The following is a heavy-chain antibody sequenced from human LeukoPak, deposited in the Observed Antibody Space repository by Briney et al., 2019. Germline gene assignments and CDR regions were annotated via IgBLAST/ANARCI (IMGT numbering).Heavy chain of an antibody. CDR1: GFTFSGYS. CDR3: ARGGSYLSAFDI. CDR2: ISSSSNYI. J-gene: IGHJ3*02. Sequence: AGGSLRLSCAASGFTFSGYSMNWVRQAPGKGLEWVSSISSSSNYIYYADSVKGRFTISRDNSKNTLYLQMNSLRAEDTAVYYCARGGSYLSAFDIWGQGTMVTVSS. D-gene: IGHD1-26*01. V-gene: IGHV3-21*04.